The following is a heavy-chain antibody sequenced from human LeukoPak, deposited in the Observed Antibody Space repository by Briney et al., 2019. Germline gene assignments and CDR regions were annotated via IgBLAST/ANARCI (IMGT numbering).Heavy chain of an antibody. J-gene: IGHJ4*02. CDR2: ISDIGSI. D-gene: IGHD2/OR15-2a*01. CDR1: GGSISSGDYY. CDR3: AGHHPRNTVDF. V-gene: IGHV4-61*08. Sequence: SQTLSLTCTVSGGSISSGDYYWSWIRQPPGKGLEWIAYISDIGSINYNPSLKSRVTISLDTSKNQFSLKLSSVTAADTAVYYCAGHHPRNTVDFWGQGTLVTVSS.